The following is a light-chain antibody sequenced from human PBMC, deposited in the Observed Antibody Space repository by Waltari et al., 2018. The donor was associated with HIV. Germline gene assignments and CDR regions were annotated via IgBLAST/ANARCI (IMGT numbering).Light chain of an antibody. CDR2: EAI. CDR3: CSYGGSSTWV. CDR1: RSTFANSYL. V-gene: IGLV2-23*01. J-gene: IGLJ3*02. Sequence: QSPLPHPAPVSGSPGQPIPLPSPAPRSTFANSYLVSWYQQHPGNAPKLIIYEAIKRPSGVSNRISAAKSGNTASLTISGLQAEDEADYYCCSYGGSSTWVFGGGTKVTVL.